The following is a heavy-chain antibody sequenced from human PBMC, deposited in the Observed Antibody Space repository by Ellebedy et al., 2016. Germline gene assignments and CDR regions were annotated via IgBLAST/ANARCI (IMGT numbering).Heavy chain of an antibody. J-gene: IGHJ4*02. D-gene: IGHD2-2*01. CDR3: AKAGYYAPFDY. V-gene: IGHV3-23*01. CDR2: ITSRETST. Sequence: GGSLRLSCVASGFTFSDYAMTWVRQAQGKGLEWVSTITSRETSTYYADSATGRFTISRDNSKNTLFLQMNSLRAGDTAVYYCAKAGYYAPFDYWGQGTLVTVSS. CDR1: GFTFSDYA.